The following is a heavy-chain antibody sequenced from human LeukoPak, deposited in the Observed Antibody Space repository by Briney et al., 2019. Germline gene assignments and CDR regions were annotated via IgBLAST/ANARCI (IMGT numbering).Heavy chain of an antibody. V-gene: IGHV3-53*01. CDR1: GFTVSSNY. J-gene: IGHJ4*02. CDR2: IYSGGTT. Sequence: GGSLRLSCAASGFTVSSNYMSWVRQAPGKGLEWVSVIYSGGTTNHADSVKGRFTVSRDNSENTLYLQMNSLRAEDTAVYFCARGSSRAFDYWGQGTLVTVSS. D-gene: IGHD2-2*01. CDR3: ARGSSRAFDY.